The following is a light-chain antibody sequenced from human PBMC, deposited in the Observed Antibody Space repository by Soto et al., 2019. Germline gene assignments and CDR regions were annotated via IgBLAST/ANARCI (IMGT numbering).Light chain of an antibody. CDR1: QSVSRY. J-gene: IGKJ2*01. Sequence: EIVLTQSPATLSLSPGERATLSCRASQSVSRYLAWYQQKPGQAPRLLIYDASNRATGIPARFSGSGSGTDFTLTISSLEPEDFAVYYCQQRGNWPPYTFGQGTKLVIK. CDR2: DAS. CDR3: QQRGNWPPYT. V-gene: IGKV3-11*01.